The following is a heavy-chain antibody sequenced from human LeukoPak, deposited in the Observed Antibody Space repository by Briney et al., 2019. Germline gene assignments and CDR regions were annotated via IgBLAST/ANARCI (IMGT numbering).Heavy chain of an antibody. CDR3: ARGPLGYCSSTSCSYYYYGMDV. V-gene: IGHV4-38-2*01. CDR2: IYHSGST. D-gene: IGHD2-2*01. J-gene: IGHJ6*04. Sequence: SETLSLTCAVSGYSISSGYYWSWIRQPPGKGLEWIGSIYHSGSTYYNPSLKSRVTISVDTSKNQFSLKLSSVTAPDTAVYYCARGPLGYCSSTSCSYYYYGMDVWGKGTTVTVSS. CDR1: GYSISSGYY.